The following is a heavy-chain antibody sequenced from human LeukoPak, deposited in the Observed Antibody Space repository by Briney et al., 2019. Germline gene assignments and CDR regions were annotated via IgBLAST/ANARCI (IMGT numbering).Heavy chain of an antibody. J-gene: IGHJ4*02. D-gene: IGHD5-18*01. Sequence: GASVKVSCKASGYTFTNYYIHWVRQAPGQGLEWVGMINPSGGRTSYAQRFQGRVTVTTDTSTSTVYMQLSSLASEDTAVYYCAVGGYSYGYDPLDYWGQGTLVTVSS. CDR3: AVGGYSYGYDPLDY. CDR1: GYTFTNYY. CDR2: INPSGGRT. V-gene: IGHV1-46*03.